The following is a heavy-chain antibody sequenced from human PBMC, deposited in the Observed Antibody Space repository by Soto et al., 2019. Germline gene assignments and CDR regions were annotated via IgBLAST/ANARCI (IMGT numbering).Heavy chain of an antibody. J-gene: IGHJ5*02. CDR2: IYYSGST. CDR3: ARVRVVVGVAASHHWFDP. V-gene: IGHV4-59*01. D-gene: IGHD2-15*01. Sequence: QVQLQESGPGLVKPSETLSLTCTVSGGSISSYYWSWIRQPPGKGLEWIGYIYYSGSTNYNPSLKSRVTISVDTSKNQFSLKLSSVTAADTAVYYCARVRVVVGVAASHHWFDPWGQGTLVTVSS. CDR1: GGSISSYY.